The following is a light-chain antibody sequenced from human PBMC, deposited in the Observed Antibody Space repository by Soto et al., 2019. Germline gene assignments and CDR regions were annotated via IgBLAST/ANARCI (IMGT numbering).Light chain of an antibody. J-gene: IGKJ3*01. CDR3: QQYVTSFT. V-gene: IGKV3-20*01. CDR1: QSVSSNY. CDR2: GAS. Sequence: EIVFTQSPGTLSLSPGERATLSCRASQSVSSNYLAWYQQKPGQAPRLLIYGASSRATGTPDRFSGSGSGTVFTLTISRLEAEYFAVYYCQQYVTSFTFGPGTKVDIK.